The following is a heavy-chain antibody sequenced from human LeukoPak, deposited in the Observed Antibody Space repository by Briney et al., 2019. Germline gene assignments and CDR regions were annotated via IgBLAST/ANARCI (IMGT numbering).Heavy chain of an antibody. D-gene: IGHD5-18*01. CDR1: GGSFSGYY. V-gene: IGHV4-34*01. CDR3: ARAVTSGCFDY. CDR2: INHSGST. Sequence: SETLSLTCAVYGGSFSGYYWSWIRQPPGKGLEWIGEINHSGSTNYNPSLKSRVTISVDTSKNQFSLKLSSVTAADTAVYYCARAVTSGCFDYWGQGTLVTVSS. J-gene: IGHJ4*02.